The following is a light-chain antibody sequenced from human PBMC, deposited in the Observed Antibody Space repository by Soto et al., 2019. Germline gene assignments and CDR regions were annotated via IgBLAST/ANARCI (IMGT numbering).Light chain of an antibody. CDR1: QGVSSY. J-gene: IGKJ2*01. Sequence: EVVLTQSPATLSLSPGERATLSCRARQGVSSYLAWYEQKPGQAPRLLIYDASNRATGIPARFSGSGSGTDFTPTLSRLAPEDFAVHCCQQCSHTLGQGTTV. CDR2: DAS. CDR3: QQCSHT. V-gene: IGKV3-11*01.